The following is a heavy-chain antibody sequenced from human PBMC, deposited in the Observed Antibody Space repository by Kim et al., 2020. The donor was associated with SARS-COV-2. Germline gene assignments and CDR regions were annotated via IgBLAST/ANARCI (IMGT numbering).Heavy chain of an antibody. J-gene: IGHJ4*02. V-gene: IGHV7-4-1*02. Sequence: ASVKVSCKASGYSFTSYIMNWVRQAPGQGLEWMGWINTNTGNPTYAQGFTGRFVFSLDTSVSTAYLQISSLKAEDTAVYYCARTTVGRAPVSGYWGQGTLVTVSS. CDR3: ARTTVGRAPVSGY. CDR1: GYSFTSYI. D-gene: IGHD4-4*01. CDR2: INTNTGNP.